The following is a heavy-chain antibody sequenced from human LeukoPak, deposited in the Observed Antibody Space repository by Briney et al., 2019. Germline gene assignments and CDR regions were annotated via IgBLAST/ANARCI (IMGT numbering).Heavy chain of an antibody. D-gene: IGHD2-21*02. Sequence: ASVKVSCKSSVNIFPKFGVNWVRRAPGRGLEWMGWISAYTGNTFYATRVQDRVTMTTDTSTNTAYMELRSLRSDDTAFYYCALIEGDDFLDNWGRGTLVTVSS. V-gene: IGHV1-18*01. J-gene: IGHJ4*02. CDR3: ALIEGDDFLDN. CDR2: ISAYTGNT. CDR1: VNIFPKFG.